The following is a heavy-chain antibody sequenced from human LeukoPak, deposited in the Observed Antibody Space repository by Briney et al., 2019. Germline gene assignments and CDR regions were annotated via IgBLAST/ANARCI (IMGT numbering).Heavy chain of an antibody. CDR2: THDSGST. CDR3: ARARDTTSGSNWFDP. Sequence: SETLSLTCTVTGGSISSGVYFWSWIRQPPGKGLEWIGYTHDSGSTYYNPSLKSRVTISIDRSKNQFSLKLSSVTAADTAVYYCARARDTTSGSNWFDPWGQGTLVTVSS. D-gene: IGHD1-26*01. CDR1: GGSISSGVYF. V-gene: IGHV4-30-4*01. J-gene: IGHJ5*02.